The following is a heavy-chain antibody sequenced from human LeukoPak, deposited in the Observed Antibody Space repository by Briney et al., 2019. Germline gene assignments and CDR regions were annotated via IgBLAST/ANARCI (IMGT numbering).Heavy chain of an antibody. CDR1: GGAISSYY. CDR3: ARLLGANRGGWFDP. Sequence: SETLSLTCTVSGGAISSYYWSWIRQPPGKGLEWIGYIYYSGSTNYNPSLKSRVTISVDTSKNQFSLKLSSVTAADTAVYYCARLLGANRGGWFDPWGQGTLVTVSS. J-gene: IGHJ5*02. D-gene: IGHD1-26*01. V-gene: IGHV4-59*08. CDR2: IYYSGST.